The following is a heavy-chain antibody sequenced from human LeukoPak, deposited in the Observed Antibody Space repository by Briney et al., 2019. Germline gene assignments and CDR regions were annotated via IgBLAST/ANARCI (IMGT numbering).Heavy chain of an antibody. CDR2: ISSSGSTI. J-gene: IGHJ5*02. V-gene: IGHV3-11*04. CDR1: GFTFSDYY. CDR3: ATTGDSSGSWFDP. D-gene: IGHD3-22*01. Sequence: GGSLRLSCAASGFTFSDYYMSWIRQAPGKGLEWVSYISSSGSTIYYADSVKGRSTISRDNAKNSLYLQMNSLRAEDTAVYYCATTGDSSGSWFDPWGQGTLVTVSS.